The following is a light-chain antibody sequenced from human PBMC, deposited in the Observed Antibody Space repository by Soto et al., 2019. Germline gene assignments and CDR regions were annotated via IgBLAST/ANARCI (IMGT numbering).Light chain of an antibody. CDR2: EVS. CDR3: CSYAGTSTFEGV. J-gene: IGLJ3*02. Sequence: QSVLTQPASVSGSPGQSITISCTGTSSDVGNYNLVSWYQQHPGKAPKLMIYEVSKRPSGVSNRFSGSKSGNTASLTISGLQAEDEADYYCCSYAGTSTFEGVFGGGTKLTVL. CDR1: SSDVGNYNL. V-gene: IGLV2-23*02.